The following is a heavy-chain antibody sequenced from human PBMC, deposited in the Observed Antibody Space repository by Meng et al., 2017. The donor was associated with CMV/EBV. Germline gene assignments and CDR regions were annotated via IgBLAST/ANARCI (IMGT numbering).Heavy chain of an antibody. Sequence: YYGSWIRQPTGKGLEWIGEINHSGSTNYNPSLKSRVTISVDTSKNQFSLKLSSVTAADTAVYYCARGAVLVTMVRGVIGGVPNWFDPWGQGTLVTVSS. V-gene: IGHV4-34*01. CDR3: ARGAVLVTMVRGVIGGVPNWFDP. CDR1: YY. CDR2: INHSGST. D-gene: IGHD3-10*01. J-gene: IGHJ5*02.